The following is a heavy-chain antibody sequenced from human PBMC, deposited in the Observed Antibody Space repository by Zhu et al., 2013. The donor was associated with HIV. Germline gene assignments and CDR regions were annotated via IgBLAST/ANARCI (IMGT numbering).Heavy chain of an antibody. V-gene: IGHV3-15*01. CDR2: IKSKINGETT. J-gene: IGHJ4*02. CDR1: GFIFSNAW. Sequence: EVQLVESGGGLVKPGGSLRLSCAASGFIFSNAWMSWVRQAPGKGLEWVGRIKSKINGETTDYAAPVKGRFTISRDDSRNALYLEMNNLKIEDTAVYYCTRETPPLYSTGNYLSGDYWGQGNPGHRLL. D-gene: IGHD1-26*01. CDR3: TRETPPLYSTGNYLSGDY.